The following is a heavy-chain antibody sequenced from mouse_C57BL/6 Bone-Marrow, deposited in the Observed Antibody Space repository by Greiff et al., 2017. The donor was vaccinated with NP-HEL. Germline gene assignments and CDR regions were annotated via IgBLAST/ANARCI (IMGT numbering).Heavy chain of an antibody. CDR2: IYPGNSDT. J-gene: IGHJ1*03. Sequence: DVKLQESGTVLARPGASVKMSCKTSGYTFTSYWMHWVKQRPGQGLEWIGAIYPGNSDTSYNQKFKGKAKLTAVTSASTAYMELSSLTNEDSAVYYCTNSHGSGLYWCFDVWGTGTTVTVSS. D-gene: IGHD1-1*01. CDR3: TNSHGSGLYWCFDV. CDR1: GYTFTSYW. V-gene: IGHV1-5*01.